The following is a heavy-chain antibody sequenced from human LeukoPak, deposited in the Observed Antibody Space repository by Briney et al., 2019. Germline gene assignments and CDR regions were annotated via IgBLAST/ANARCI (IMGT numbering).Heavy chain of an antibody. D-gene: IGHD3-10*01. CDR2: ISYDGSNK. CDR3: AKPVLLWFGETAYYFDY. Sequence: GRSLRLSCAASGFTFSSYGMHWVRQAPGKGLEWVAVISYDGSNKYYADSAKGRFTISRDNSKNTLYLQMNSLRAGDTAVYYCAKPVLLWFGETAYYFDYWGQGTLVTVSS. V-gene: IGHV3-30*18. CDR1: GFTFSSYG. J-gene: IGHJ4*02.